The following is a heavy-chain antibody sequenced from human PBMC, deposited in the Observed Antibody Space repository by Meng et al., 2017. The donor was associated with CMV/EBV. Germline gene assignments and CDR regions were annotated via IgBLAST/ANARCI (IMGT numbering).Heavy chain of an antibody. CDR1: GFTFSSYA. Sequence: GESLKISCAASGFTFSSYAMSWVRQAPGKGLEWVSSISSSSSYIYYADSVKGRFTISRDNAKNSLYLQMNSLRAEDTAVYYCARAPELGLYYFDYWGQGTLVTVSS. CDR3: ARAPELGLYYFDY. J-gene: IGHJ4*02. CDR2: ISSSSSYI. D-gene: IGHD1-14*01. V-gene: IGHV3-21*01.